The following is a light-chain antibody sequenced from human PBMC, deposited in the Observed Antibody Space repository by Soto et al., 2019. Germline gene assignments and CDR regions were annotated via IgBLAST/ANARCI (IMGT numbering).Light chain of an antibody. CDR3: QQYNVWPLT. Sequence: EIVMTQSPATLSVSPGERATLSCRASQSVSSNLAWYQQKPGQTPTLLIYVASTRATGIPARFSGSGSATEFTLTISSLQSEDFAVYYCQQYNVWPLTFGGGTKVEFK. V-gene: IGKV3-15*01. CDR1: QSVSSN. J-gene: IGKJ4*01. CDR2: VAS.